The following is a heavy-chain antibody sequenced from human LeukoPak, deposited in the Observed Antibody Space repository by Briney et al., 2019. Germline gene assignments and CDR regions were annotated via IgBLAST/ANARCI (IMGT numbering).Heavy chain of an antibody. D-gene: IGHD1-26*01. CDR2: ISAYNGNT. CDR3: ARVVGATTVNWFDP. V-gene: IGHV1-18*01. J-gene: IGHJ5*02. Sequence: ASVKVSCKASGYTFTSYGISWVRQAPGQGLEWMGWISAYNGNTNYAQKLQGRVTMTTDTSTSTAYMELRSLRSDDTAVYYCARVVGATTVNWFDPWGQGTLVTVSS. CDR1: GYTFTSYG.